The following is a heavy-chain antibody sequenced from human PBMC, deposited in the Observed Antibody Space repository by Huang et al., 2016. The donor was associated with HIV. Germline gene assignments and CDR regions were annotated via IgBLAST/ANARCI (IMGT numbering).Heavy chain of an antibody. CDR2: ISYDGSNK. CDR1: GFSFSTYG. CDR3: AKDGADEEWDIDY. D-gene: IGHD1-26*01. V-gene: IGHV3-30*18. Sequence: CPASGFSFSTYGLHWVRQAPGKGLGWVAVISYDGSNKYYAHSVKGRFTISRDTSENKVYLQMNSLRHEDTAVYYCAKDGADEEWDIDYWGQGTLVTVSS. J-gene: IGHJ4*02.